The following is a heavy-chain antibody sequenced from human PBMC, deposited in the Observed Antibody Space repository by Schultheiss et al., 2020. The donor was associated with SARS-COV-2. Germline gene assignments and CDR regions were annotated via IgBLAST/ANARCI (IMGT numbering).Heavy chain of an antibody. CDR1: GGSISSYY. J-gene: IGHJ3*02. Sequence: SETLSLTCTVSGGSISSYYWSWIRQPPGKGLEWIGYIYYSGSTNYNPSLKSRVTISVDTSKNQFSLKLSSVTAADTAVYYCARGGGGYCSSTSCSHDAFDIWGQGTMVTVSS. CDR3: ARGGGGYCSSTSCSHDAFDI. CDR2: IYYSGST. V-gene: IGHV4-59*12. D-gene: IGHD2-2*01.